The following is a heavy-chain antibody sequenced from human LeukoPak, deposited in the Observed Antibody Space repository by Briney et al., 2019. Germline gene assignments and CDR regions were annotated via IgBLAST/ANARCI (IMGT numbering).Heavy chain of an antibody. CDR3: ARLGSIAAAGTPDY. J-gene: IGHJ4*02. D-gene: IGHD6-13*01. CDR1: GFSLRTFT. V-gene: IGHV3-21*05. Sequence: PGGSLRPSCAASGFSLRTFTLHWVRQAPGKGLEWVSYISGTSSYTTYADSVKGRFTISRDNAKNSLYLQMNSLRGEDTAVYYCARLGSIAAAGTPDYWGQGTLVTVSS. CDR2: ISGTSSYT.